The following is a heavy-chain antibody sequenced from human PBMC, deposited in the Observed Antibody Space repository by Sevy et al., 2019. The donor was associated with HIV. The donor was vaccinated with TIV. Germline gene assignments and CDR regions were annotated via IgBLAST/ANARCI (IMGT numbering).Heavy chain of an antibody. D-gene: IGHD5-18*01. CDR1: GYTFTRYS. Sequence: ASVKVSCKASGYTFTRYSMNWVRQAPGQGLEWMGWINTNTGNPTYAQGFTGRFVFSLDTSVSTAYLQISSLKADDTAVYYCARAEVDTAIEGFDCWGQGTLVTVSS. V-gene: IGHV7-4-1*02. CDR3: ARAEVDTAIEGFDC. CDR2: INTNTGNP. J-gene: IGHJ5*01.